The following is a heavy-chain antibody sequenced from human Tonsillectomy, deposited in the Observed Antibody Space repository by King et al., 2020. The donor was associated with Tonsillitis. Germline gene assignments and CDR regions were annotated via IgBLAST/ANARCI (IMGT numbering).Heavy chain of an antibody. J-gene: IGHJ6*03. CDR3: ARGGGFCSGSSCYTYYYYYYMDV. D-gene: IGHD2-15*01. CDR1: GFTLSDHY. V-gene: IGHV3-72*01. Sequence: VQLVESGGGLVQPGGSLRLSCAASGFTLSDHYMDWVRQAPGKGLEWVGRIRNKANSHTTEYAASVKGRFTISRDDSKNSLYLQMNSLRTEDTAVYFCARGGGFCSGSSCYTYYYYYYMDVWGKGTTVTVSS. CDR2: IRNKANSHTT.